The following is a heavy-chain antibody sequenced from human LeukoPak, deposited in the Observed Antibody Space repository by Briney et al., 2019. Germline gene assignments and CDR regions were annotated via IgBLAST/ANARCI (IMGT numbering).Heavy chain of an antibody. Sequence: PGGSLRLSCAASGFTFSSYSMNWVRQAPGKGLEWVSSISSSSSYIYYADSVKGRFTISRDNAKNSLYLQMNSLRAEDTAVYYCARDGNNWNFTQTAFDYWGQGTLVTVSS. CDR3: ARDGNNWNFTQTAFDY. CDR2: ISSSSSYI. V-gene: IGHV3-21*01. D-gene: IGHD1-7*01. CDR1: GFTFSSYS. J-gene: IGHJ4*02.